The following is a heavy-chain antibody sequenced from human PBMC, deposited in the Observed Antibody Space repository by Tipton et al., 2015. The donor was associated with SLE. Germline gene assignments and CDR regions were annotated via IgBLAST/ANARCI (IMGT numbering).Heavy chain of an antibody. Sequence: SLRLSCAASGFTFSNYDMTWVRQAPGKGLEWVSVISGSGGSTYYADSVKGRFTISRDNSKNTLYLQMDSLTTEDTAVYYCAREQERGGLDYWGQGPLVTVSS. D-gene: IGHD2-15*01. CDR1: GFTFSNYD. CDR2: ISGSGGST. V-gene: IGHV3-23*01. J-gene: IGHJ4*02. CDR3: AREQERGGLDY.